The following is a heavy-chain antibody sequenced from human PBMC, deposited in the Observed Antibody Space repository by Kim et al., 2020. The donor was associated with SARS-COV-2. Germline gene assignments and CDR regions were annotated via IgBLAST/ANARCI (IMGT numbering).Heavy chain of an antibody. CDR3: ASQGVVAGRWFDP. J-gene: IGHJ5*02. Sequence: SVKVSCKASGGTFSSYAISWVRQAPGQGLEWMGGIIPIFGTANYAQKFQGRVTITADESTSTAYMELSSLRSEDTAVYYCASQGVVAGRWFDPWGQGTLVTVSS. V-gene: IGHV1-69*13. CDR2: IIPIFGTA. D-gene: IGHD2-15*01. CDR1: GGTFSSYA.